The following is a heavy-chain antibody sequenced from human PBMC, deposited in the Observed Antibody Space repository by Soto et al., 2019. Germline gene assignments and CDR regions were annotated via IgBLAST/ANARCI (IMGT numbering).Heavy chain of an antibody. CDR1: GFTFLNYT. D-gene: IGHD1-1*01. J-gene: IGHJ6*02. CDR3: ARDRNFERPVANYYGMDV. Sequence: EVQLVESGGGLVKPGGSLRLSCAASGFTFLNYTMNWVRQAPGKGLEWVSSISSGSRFILYADSVKGRFTVSRDNAKNSLYLQVSSLRAEDTAVYYCARDRNFERPVANYYGMDVWGQGTAVTVSS. V-gene: IGHV3-21*01. CDR2: ISSGSRFI.